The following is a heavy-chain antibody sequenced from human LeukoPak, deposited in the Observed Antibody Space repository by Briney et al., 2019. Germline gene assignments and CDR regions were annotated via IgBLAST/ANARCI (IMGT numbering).Heavy chain of an antibody. CDR1: GYTFTGYY. V-gene: IGHV1-2*06. J-gene: IGHJ4*02. CDR3: ARGRKWELSPFDY. CDR2: INPNSGGT. Sequence: ASVKVSCKASGYTFTGYYMHWVRQAPGQGLEWMGRINPNSGGTNYAQKFQGRVTMTRDTSISTAYMELSRLRSDDTAVYYCARGRKWELSPFDYWGQGTLVTVSS. D-gene: IGHD1-26*01.